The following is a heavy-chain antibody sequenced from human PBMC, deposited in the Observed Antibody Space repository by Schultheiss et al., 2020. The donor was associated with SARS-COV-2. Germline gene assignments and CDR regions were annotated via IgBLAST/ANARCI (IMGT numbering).Heavy chain of an antibody. CDR1: GGSFSGYY. CDR3: ARLPRSSSWYLGKGWFDP. D-gene: IGHD6-13*01. CDR2: INHSGST. J-gene: IGHJ5*02. Sequence: SETLSLTCAVYGGSFSGYYWSWIRQPPGKGLEWIGEINHSGSTYYNPSLKSRVTISVDTSKNQFSLKLSSVTAADTAVYYCARLPRSSSWYLGKGWFDPWGQGTLVTVSS. V-gene: IGHV4-34*01.